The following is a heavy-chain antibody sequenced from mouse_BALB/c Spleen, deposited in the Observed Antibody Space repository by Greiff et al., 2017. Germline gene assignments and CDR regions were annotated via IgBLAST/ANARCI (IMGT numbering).Heavy chain of an antibody. CDR2: ISYSGST. Sequence: EVKLVESGPGLVKPSQSLSLTCTVTGYSITSDYAWNWIRQFPGNKLEWMGYISYSGSTSYNPSLKSRISITRDTSKNQFFLQLNSVTTEDTATYYCARSYGYDWFAYWGQGTLVTVSA. CDR1: GYSITSDYA. V-gene: IGHV3-2*02. D-gene: IGHD2-2*01. J-gene: IGHJ3*01. CDR3: ARSYGYDWFAY.